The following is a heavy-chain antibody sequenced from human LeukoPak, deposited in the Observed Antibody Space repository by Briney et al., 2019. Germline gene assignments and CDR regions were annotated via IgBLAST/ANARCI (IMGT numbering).Heavy chain of an antibody. CDR1: GYSFTSYW. Sequence: GESLKISCKGSGYSFTSYWIGWVRQMPGKGLEWMGIIHPGDSDTRYSPSFQGQVTISADKSISTAYLQWSSLKASDTAMYYCARDCSSTSCYPYGFDPWGQGTLVTVSS. J-gene: IGHJ5*02. CDR2: IHPGDSDT. CDR3: ARDCSSTSCYPYGFDP. D-gene: IGHD2-2*01. V-gene: IGHV5-51*01.